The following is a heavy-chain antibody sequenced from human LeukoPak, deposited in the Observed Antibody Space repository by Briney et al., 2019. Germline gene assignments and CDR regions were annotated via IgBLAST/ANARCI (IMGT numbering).Heavy chain of an antibody. V-gene: IGHV3-30*02. J-gene: IGHJ1*01. CDR2: IRYDGSNK. CDR3: AKDSYSSSWHAEYFQH. CDR1: GFTFSSYG. Sequence: GGSLRLSCAASGFTFSSYGMHWVRQAPGKGLEWVAFIRYDGSNKYYADSVKGRFTISRDNSKNTLYLQMNSLRAEDTAVYYCAKDSYSSSWHAEYFQHWGQGTLVTVSS. D-gene: IGHD6-13*01.